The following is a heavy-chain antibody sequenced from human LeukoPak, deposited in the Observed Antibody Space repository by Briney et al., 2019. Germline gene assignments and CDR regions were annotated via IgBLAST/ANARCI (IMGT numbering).Heavy chain of an antibody. V-gene: IGHV1-69*13. CDR2: IIPIFGTA. Sequence: GASVKVSCKASGGTFSSYAISWVRQAPGQGLEWMGGIIPIFGTASYAQKFQGRVTITADESTSTAYMELSSLRSEDTAVYYCARDHYYDSSGYFDYWGQGTLVAVSS. CDR1: GGTFSSYA. D-gene: IGHD3-22*01. J-gene: IGHJ4*02. CDR3: ARDHYYDSSGYFDY.